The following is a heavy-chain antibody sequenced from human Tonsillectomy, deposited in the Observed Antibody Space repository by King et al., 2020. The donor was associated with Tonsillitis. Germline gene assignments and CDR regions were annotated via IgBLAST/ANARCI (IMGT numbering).Heavy chain of an antibody. CDR3: ARGPKSGAYGGGEGY. CDR1: GYSISSGYH. Sequence: QVQLQESGPGLVKPSETLALTCTVSGYSISSGYHWGGIRQSAGKGLEWIGSIFHSGSTYYNPSLESRVTISVNTAKNQFSLKLNSVTAADTAIYYCARGPKSGAYGGGEGYWGQGTLVTVSS. J-gene: IGHJ4*02. D-gene: IGHD3-16*01. V-gene: IGHV4-38-2*02. CDR2: IFHSGST.